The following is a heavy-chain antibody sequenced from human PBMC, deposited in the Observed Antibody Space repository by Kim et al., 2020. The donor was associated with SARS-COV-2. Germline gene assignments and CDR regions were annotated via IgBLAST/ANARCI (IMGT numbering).Heavy chain of an antibody. Sequence: GGSLRLSCAASGFTFSSYAMHWVRQAPGKGLEWVAVISYDGSNKYYADSVKGRFTISRDNSKNTLYLQMNSLRAEDTAVYYCARSSSMATAHWFDLWGQG. CDR2: ISYDGSNK. J-gene: IGHJ5*02. D-gene: IGHD6-25*01. V-gene: IGHV3-30*04. CDR3: ARSSSMATAHWFDL. CDR1: GFTFSSYA.